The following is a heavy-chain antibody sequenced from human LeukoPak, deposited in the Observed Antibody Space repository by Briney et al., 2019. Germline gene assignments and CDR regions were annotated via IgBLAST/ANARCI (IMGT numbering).Heavy chain of an antibody. D-gene: IGHD3-3*01. J-gene: IGHJ4*02. CDR2: IKSKTDGGTT. V-gene: IGHV3-15*01. Sequence: GGSLRLSCAASGFTFSNAWMSWVRQAPGKGLEWVGRIKSKTDGGTTDYAAPVKGRFTIPRDDSKNTLYLQMNSLKTEDTAVYYCTTPDPRFLEWLSINFDYWGQGTLVTVSS. CDR1: GFTFSNAW. CDR3: TTPDPRFLEWLSINFDY.